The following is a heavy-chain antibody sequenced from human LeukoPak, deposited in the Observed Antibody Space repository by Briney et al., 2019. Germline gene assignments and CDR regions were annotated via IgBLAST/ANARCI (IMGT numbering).Heavy chain of an antibody. V-gene: IGHV1-69*06. CDR3: ASDGSGGYSYGYYYYYYMDV. CDR1: VGTFSSYA. D-gene: IGHD5-18*01. Sequence: SVTVSFKASVGTFSSYAISWVRQAPGQGHEWMGRIIPIFGTANYAQKFQGRVTITADKSTSTAYMELSSLRSEDTAVYYCASDGSGGYSYGYYYYYYMDVWGKGTTVTVSS. J-gene: IGHJ6*03. CDR2: IIPIFGTA.